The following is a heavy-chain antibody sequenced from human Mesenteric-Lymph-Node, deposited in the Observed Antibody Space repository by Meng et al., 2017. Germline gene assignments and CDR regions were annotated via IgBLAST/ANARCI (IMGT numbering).Heavy chain of an antibody. CDR3: GRDQGRQLVNH. D-gene: IGHD6-13*01. Sequence: QVQPEGPGPGLVSLSGTLPLTCTVSGDSISSDIWWSWVRQPPGRGLEWIGEVYHRGDTNYNPSLKSRVVISVDRSKNQFSLNLSSVTAADTAVYYCGRDQGRQLVNHWGQGTLVTVSS. CDR2: VYHRGDT. J-gene: IGHJ4*02. CDR1: GDSISSDIW. V-gene: IGHV4-4*02.